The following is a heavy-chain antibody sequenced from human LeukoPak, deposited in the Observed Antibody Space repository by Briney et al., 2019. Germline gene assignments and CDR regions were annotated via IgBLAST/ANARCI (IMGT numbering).Heavy chain of an antibody. CDR3: AKDIAQGYTFGSIEQDY. CDR1: GLTFSRYA. CDR2: ISESGSGT. Sequence: PGGSLRLSCAVSGLTFSRYAMSWVRQAPGKGLEWVSAISESGSGTYYADSVKGRFTISRDNSKDTLSLQMNSLRAEDTAVYYCAKDIAQGYTFGSIEQDYWDQGTLVTVSS. J-gene: IGHJ4*02. D-gene: IGHD5-18*01. V-gene: IGHV3-23*01.